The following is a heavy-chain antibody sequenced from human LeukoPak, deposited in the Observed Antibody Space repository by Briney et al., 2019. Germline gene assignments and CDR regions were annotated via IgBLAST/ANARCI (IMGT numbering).Heavy chain of an antibody. CDR2: INTNTGNP. D-gene: IGHD1-26*01. CDR3: AREEKTGHQRGRGYYFDY. J-gene: IGHJ4*02. Sequence: ASVKVSCKASGYTFTSYAMNWVRQAPGQGLEWMGWINTNTGNPTYAQGFTGRFVFSLDTSVSTAYLQISSLKAEDTAVYYCAREEKTGHQRGRGYYFDYWGQGTLVTVSS. CDR1: GYTFTSYA. V-gene: IGHV7-4-1*02.